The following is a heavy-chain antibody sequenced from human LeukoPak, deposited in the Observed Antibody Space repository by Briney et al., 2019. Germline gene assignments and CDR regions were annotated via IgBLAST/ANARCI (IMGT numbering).Heavy chain of an antibody. Sequence: PSETLSLTCAVYGGSFSGYYWSWTRQPPGKGLEWIGEINHSGSTNYNPSLKSRVTISVDTSKNQFSLKLSSVTAADTAAYYCARGVSRGNSWYGYWGQGTLVTVSS. V-gene: IGHV4-34*01. CDR2: INHSGST. J-gene: IGHJ4*02. CDR1: GGSFSGYY. CDR3: ARGVSRGNSWYGY. D-gene: IGHD6-13*01.